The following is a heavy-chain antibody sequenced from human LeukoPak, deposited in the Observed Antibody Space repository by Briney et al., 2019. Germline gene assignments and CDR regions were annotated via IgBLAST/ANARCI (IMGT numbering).Heavy chain of an antibody. CDR2: ISGSGGST. CDR1: GFTISSYA. D-gene: IGHD2-2*01. J-gene: IGHJ4*02. Sequence: AGSLRLSCAASGFTISSYAMSWVRQAPGKGLEWVSAISGSGGSTYYADSVKGRFTISRDNSKNTLYLQMNSLRAEDTAVYYCANRYCSSTSCLDYWGQGTLVTVSS. V-gene: IGHV3-23*01. CDR3: ANRYCSSTSCLDY.